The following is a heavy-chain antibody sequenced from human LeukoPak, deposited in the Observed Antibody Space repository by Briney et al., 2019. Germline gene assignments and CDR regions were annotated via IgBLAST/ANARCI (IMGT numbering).Heavy chain of an antibody. CDR2: ISGRGGNT. CDR3: AKAGSRPVAAADLFDY. D-gene: IGHD6-13*01. CDR1: GFTFSSYA. Sequence: PGGSLGLSCAASGFTFSSYAMSWVRQAPGKGLEWVSAISGRGGNTYYADSVKGRFTISRDNSKNTLYLQMNSLRAEDTAVYYCAKAGSRPVAAADLFDYWGQGTLVTVSS. V-gene: IGHV3-23*01. J-gene: IGHJ4*02.